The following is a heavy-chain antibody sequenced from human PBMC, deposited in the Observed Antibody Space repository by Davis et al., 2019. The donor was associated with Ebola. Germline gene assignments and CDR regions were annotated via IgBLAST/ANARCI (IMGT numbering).Heavy chain of an antibody. D-gene: IGHD3-3*01. CDR2: IYYSGST. Sequence: SETLSLTCTVSGGSISSSSYYWGWIRQPPGKGLEWIASIYYSGSTYYNPSLKSRVTISVDTSKNQFSLKLSSVTGADTAVYYCAGHPSVLRSFLVDPWGQGTQVTVSS. V-gene: IGHV4-39*01. CDR3: AGHPSVLRSFLVDP. CDR1: GGSISSSSYY. J-gene: IGHJ5*02.